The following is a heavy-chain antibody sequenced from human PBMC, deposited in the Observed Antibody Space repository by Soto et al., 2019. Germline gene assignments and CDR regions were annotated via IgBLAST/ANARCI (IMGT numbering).Heavy chain of an antibody. J-gene: IGHJ4*02. Sequence: QLVESGGGVVQPGKSLRLSCAGSGFTFGSFAMHWVRQAPGKGLEWVAVISFHGRHQYYADSVKGRFTISRDNSNNTVYLQLSSLRLEDTAVYYCAKDLGSSGWEYFDHVGQGTLFTVSS. V-gene: IGHV3-30*18. CDR3: AKDLGSSGWEYFDH. CDR2: ISFHGRHQ. D-gene: IGHD6-19*01. CDR1: GFTFGSFA.